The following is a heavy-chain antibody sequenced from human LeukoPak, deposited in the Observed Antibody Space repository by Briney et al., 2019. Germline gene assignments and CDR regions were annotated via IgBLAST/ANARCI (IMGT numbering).Heavy chain of an antibody. D-gene: IGHD6-13*01. Sequence: PGGSLRLSCAASGFTFSDYYMSWIRQAPGKGLEWVSYISSSGSAMYYADSVKGRFTISRDNAKNSLYLQMNSLRAEDTAVCYCAREDSSSWSADVKYWGQGTLVTVSS. V-gene: IGHV3-11*01. CDR3: AREDSSSWSADVKY. J-gene: IGHJ4*02. CDR2: ISSSGSAM. CDR1: GFTFSDYY.